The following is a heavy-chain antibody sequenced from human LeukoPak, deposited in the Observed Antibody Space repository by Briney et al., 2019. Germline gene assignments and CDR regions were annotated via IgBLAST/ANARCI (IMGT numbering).Heavy chain of an antibody. Sequence: ASVKVSCKASGYTFTGYYMHWVRQAPGQGLEWMGWINPNSGGTNYAQKFQGRVTMTRDTSISTAYMELSRLRSDDTAVYYCASDLMNYYGSGTYADYWGQGTLVTVSS. D-gene: IGHD3-10*01. CDR1: GYTFTGYY. J-gene: IGHJ4*02. CDR3: ASDLMNYYGSGTYADY. V-gene: IGHV1-2*02. CDR2: INPNSGGT.